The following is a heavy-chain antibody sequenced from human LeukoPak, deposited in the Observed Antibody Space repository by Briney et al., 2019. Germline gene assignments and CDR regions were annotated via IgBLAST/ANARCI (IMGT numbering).Heavy chain of an antibody. J-gene: IGHJ4*02. D-gene: IGHD5-18*01. CDR3: ARVQYTYGPFDY. V-gene: IGHV4-39*07. CDR1: GGSISSSSYY. Sequence: SETLSLTCTVSGGSISSSSYYWGWIRQPPGKGLEWIGSIYYSGSTYYNPSLKSRVTISVDRSKNQFSLKLSSVTAADTAVYYCARVQYTYGPFDYWGQGTLVTVSS. CDR2: IYYSGST.